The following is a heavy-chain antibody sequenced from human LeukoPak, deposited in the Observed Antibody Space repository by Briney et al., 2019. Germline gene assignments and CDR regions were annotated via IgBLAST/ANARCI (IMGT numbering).Heavy chain of an antibody. Sequence: PGGSLRLSCAASGFTFSSYSMNWVRQAPGKGLEWVSSISSSSSYIYYADSAKGRFTISRDNAKNSLYLQMNSLRAEDTAVYYCARGVVLLWFGDPMGAFDIWGQGTMVTVSS. V-gene: IGHV3-21*01. CDR1: GFTFSSYS. CDR2: ISSSSSYI. D-gene: IGHD3-10*01. J-gene: IGHJ3*02. CDR3: ARGVVLLWFGDPMGAFDI.